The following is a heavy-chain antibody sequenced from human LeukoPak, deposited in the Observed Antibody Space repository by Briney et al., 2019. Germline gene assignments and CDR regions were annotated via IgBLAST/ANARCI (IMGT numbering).Heavy chain of an antibody. V-gene: IGHV3-30*04. CDR3: ARDPITMSAFDI. D-gene: IGHD3-22*01. Sequence: GGSLRLACAASGFTFSSYAMHWVRQAPGKGLEWVALISYDGSNKYYADSVKGRFTISRDNAKNSLYLQMNSLRAEDTAVYYCARDPITMSAFDIWGQGTMVTVSS. CDR1: GFTFSSYA. J-gene: IGHJ3*02. CDR2: ISYDGSNK.